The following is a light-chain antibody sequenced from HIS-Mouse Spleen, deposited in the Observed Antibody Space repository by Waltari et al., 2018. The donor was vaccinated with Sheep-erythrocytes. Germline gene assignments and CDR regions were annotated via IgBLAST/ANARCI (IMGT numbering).Light chain of an antibody. CDR3: CSYAGSSTWV. Sequence: QSALTQPASESGSPGQSITISCTGTSSDVGRYNLASWYQQHPGKAPKLMIYEGSKRPSGVSNRFSGSKSGNTASLTISGLQAEDEADYYCCSYAGSSTWVFGGGTKLTVL. V-gene: IGLV2-23*01. J-gene: IGLJ3*02. CDR2: EGS. CDR1: SSDVGRYNL.